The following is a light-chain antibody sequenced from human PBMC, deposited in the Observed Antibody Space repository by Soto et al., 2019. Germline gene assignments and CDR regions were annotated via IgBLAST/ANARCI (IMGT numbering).Light chain of an antibody. CDR2: LGS. J-gene: IGKJ4*01. V-gene: IGKV2-28*01. CDR1: QSLLHSSGFNS. Sequence: DIVMTQSPLSLSVTPGEAASISCWPSQSLLHSSGFNSLDWYLQKPGQSPRLLIYLGSNRASGVPDRFSGSGSGTDFTLTISRVEPEDVGIYYCMQGRQTPLTFGGGTRVEMK. CDR3: MQGRQTPLT.